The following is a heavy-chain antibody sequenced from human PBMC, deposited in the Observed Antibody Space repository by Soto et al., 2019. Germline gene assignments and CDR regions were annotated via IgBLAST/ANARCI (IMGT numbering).Heavy chain of an antibody. V-gene: IGHV3-23*01. D-gene: IGHD1-26*01. J-gene: IGHJ4*02. CDR2: ISSGGDSP. Sequence: QLLESGGGLVQPGGSLRLSCAASGFTFSDYAMSWVRQAPGKGLEWVSSISSGGDSPYYADSVKGRFTISRNNSKNTLFLQMNSLRAEDTAVYYCAKGDGRIVPRHFDYWGQGTLVTVSS. CDR3: AKGDGRIVPRHFDY. CDR1: GFTFSDYA.